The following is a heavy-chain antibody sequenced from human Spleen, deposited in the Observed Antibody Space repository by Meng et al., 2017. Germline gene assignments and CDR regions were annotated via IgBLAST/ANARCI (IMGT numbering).Heavy chain of an antibody. CDR3: ARDHTGHPAVDY. Sequence: QIQLVESGGGVVQPGRSLRLSCAASGFTFSNFGIHWVRQAPGKGLEWVAVISYDGLNKYYADSVKGRFTISRDNSKNTLYLQMSSLRAEDTAVYYCARDHTGHPAVDYWGQGTLVTVSS. CDR1: GFTFSNFG. V-gene: IGHV3-30*03. CDR2: ISYDGLNK. J-gene: IGHJ4*02. D-gene: IGHD1-1*01.